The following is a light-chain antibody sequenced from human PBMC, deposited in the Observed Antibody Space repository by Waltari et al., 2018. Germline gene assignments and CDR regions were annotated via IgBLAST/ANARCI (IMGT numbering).Light chain of an antibody. CDR1: SGHSNYV. V-gene: IGLV4-69*01. CDR2: LNPDGSH. CDR3: QTWDTGIQV. Sequence: QLVLTQSPSASASLGASVKLTYTLSSGHSNYVIAWHQQLPEKGPRYLMKLNPDGSHSKGDGITDRFSGSSSGAECYLTISSLQSEDEADYYCQTWDTGIQVFGGGTKLTVL. J-gene: IGLJ2*01.